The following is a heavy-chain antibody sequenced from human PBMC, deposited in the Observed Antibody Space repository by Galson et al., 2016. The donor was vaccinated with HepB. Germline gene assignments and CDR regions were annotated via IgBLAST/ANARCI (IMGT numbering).Heavy chain of an antibody. J-gene: IGHJ3*02. CDR1: GFSISIYS. Sequence: SLRLSCAASGFSISIYSMNWVRQAPGKGLEWVSAIRGSATGTSSTASVKGRFTIARDNSKNTLYLQMNSLRAEDAAVYYCAKISLVGYNSRWGGSFDIWGRGTMVTVSS. CDR2: IRGSATGT. D-gene: IGHD6-19*01. V-gene: IGHV3-23*01. CDR3: AKISLVGYNSRWGGSFDI.